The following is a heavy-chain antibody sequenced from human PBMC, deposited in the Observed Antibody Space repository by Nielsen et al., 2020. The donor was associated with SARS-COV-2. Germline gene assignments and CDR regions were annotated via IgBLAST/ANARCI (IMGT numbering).Heavy chain of an antibody. V-gene: IGHV3-48*02. Sequence: GESLKISCAASGFTFSSYSMNWVRQAPGKGLEWVSYISSSSSTIYYADSVKGRFTISRDNAKNSLYLQMNSLRDEDTAVYYCARVTTVSSTWNYYCGMDVWGQGTTVTVSS. CDR1: GFTFSSYS. J-gene: IGHJ6*02. D-gene: IGHD4-11*01. CDR3: ARVTTVSSTWNYYCGMDV. CDR2: ISSSSSTI.